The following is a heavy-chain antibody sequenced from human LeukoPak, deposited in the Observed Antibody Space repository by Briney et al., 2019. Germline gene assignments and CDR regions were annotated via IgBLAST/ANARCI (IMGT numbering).Heavy chain of an antibody. CDR1: GYRFSNYW. J-gene: IGHJ4*02. D-gene: IGHD3-16*01. CDR3: AKLDGRAYYFDY. Sequence: GESLKISCKGSGYRFSNYWIGWVRQLPGKGLEWMGIIYPSDSDTRYSPSFQGQVTISVDKSISTTYLQWSSLKASDSAMYYCAKLDGRAYYFDYWGQGTLVTVSS. V-gene: IGHV5-51*01. CDR2: IYPSDSDT.